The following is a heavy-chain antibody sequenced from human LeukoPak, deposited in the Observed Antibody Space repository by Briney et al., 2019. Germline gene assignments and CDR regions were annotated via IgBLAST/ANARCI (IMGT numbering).Heavy chain of an antibody. J-gene: IGHJ6*02. CDR2: ISYDGSNK. CDR1: GFTFSSYA. Sequence: PGRSLRLSCAASGFTFSSYAMHWVRQAPGKGLEWVAVISYDGSNKYYADSVKGRLTISRDNSKNTLYLQMNSLRAEDTAVYYCARDYDILTGPGYYYYYGMDVWGQGTTVTVSS. D-gene: IGHD3-9*01. CDR3: ARDYDILTGPGYYYYYGMDV. V-gene: IGHV3-30-3*01.